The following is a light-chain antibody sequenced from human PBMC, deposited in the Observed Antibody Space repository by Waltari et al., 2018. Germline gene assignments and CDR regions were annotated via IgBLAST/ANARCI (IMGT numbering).Light chain of an antibody. CDR3: QSYDTNLVV. CDR2: VNN. J-gene: IGLJ2*01. Sequence: QSVLAQPPSVSGAPGQRVTISCPGSSPNIGAGYDGHRYQQLPGTAPKHLRYVNNNRPSGVPDRFSGSKSGTSASLAITGLQAEDEASYYCQSYDTNLVVFGGGTKLTVL. CDR1: SPNIGAGYD. V-gene: IGLV1-40*01.